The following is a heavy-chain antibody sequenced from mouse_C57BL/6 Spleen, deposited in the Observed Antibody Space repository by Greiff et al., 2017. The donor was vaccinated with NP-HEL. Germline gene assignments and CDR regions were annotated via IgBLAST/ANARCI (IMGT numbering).Heavy chain of an antibody. D-gene: IGHD2-3*01. CDR1: GFSLTSYG. CDR2: IWTGGGT. J-gene: IGHJ4*01. Sequence: QVQLQQSGPGLVQPSQSLSITCTVSGFSLTSYGVHWVRQPPGKGLEWLGVIWTGGGTNYNSALKSRLSISKDNSKSQVFLKMNSLQTDDTARYYCARNGGYSYAMDYWGQGTSVTVSS. V-gene: IGHV2-9-1*01. CDR3: ARNGGYSYAMDY.